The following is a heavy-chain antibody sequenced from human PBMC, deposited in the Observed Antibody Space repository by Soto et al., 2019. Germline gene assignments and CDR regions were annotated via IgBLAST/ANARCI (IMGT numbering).Heavy chain of an antibody. CDR1: GYTFTSYG. CDR2: ISAYNVNT. CDR3: ARGNHFDY. Sequence: QVQLVQSGAEVKKPGASVQVSCKASGYTFTSYGISWVRQAPGQGLEWMAWISAYNVNTTYAQKPQGRVTMTTVTSTSTAYMELRSVRFDDTAVYCCARGNHFDYRGQGTLVSGSS. D-gene: IGHD1-1*01. J-gene: IGHJ4*02. V-gene: IGHV1-18*01.